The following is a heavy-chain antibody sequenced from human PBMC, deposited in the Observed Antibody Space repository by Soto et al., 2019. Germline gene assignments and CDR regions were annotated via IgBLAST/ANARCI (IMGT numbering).Heavy chain of an antibody. CDR3: ARATDSDILTDYYYGLDV. D-gene: IGHD3-9*01. J-gene: IGHJ6*02. V-gene: IGHV1-18*04. CDR1: GYTFTSYY. Sequence: ASVKVSCKASGYTFTSYYMHWVRQAPGHGLEWMGWTSGHNGNAHYAQKVQGRVTMTTDTSTTTSYMELRSLTSDDTAVYYCARATDSDILTDYYYGLDVWGQGTTVTVSS. CDR2: TSGHNGNA.